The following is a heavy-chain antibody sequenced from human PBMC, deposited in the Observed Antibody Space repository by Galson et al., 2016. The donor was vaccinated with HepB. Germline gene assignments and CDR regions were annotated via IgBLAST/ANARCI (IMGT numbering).Heavy chain of an antibody. Sequence: SVKVSCKASGYTFTSYDINWVRQATGQGLEWMGWMNLNSGNTGYAQKFQGRVTMSRNTSISTAYMELSSLRYEDTAVYYCARPSGSYYLYMYYYNGLDVWGQGTTVTVSS. CDR3: ARPSGSYYLYMYYYNGLDV. CDR1: GYTFTSYD. V-gene: IGHV1-8*01. D-gene: IGHD1-26*01. CDR2: MNLNSGNT. J-gene: IGHJ6*02.